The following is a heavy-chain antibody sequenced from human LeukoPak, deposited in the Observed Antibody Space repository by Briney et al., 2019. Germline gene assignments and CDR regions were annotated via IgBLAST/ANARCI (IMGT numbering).Heavy chain of an antibody. J-gene: IGHJ6*02. CDR3: ATSDGPYYYYGMDV. CDR2: INHSGST. Sequence: SETLSLTCAVYGGSFSGYYWSWIRQPPGKGLEWIGEINHSGSTNYNPSLKSRVTISVDTSKNQFSLKLSSVTAADTAVYYCATSDGPYYYYGMDVWGQGTTVTVSS. V-gene: IGHV4-34*01. CDR1: GGSFSGYY.